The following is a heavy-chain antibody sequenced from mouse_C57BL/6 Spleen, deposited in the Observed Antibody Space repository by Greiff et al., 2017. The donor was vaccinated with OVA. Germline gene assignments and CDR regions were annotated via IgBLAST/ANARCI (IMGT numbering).Heavy chain of an antibody. D-gene: IGHD1-1*01. CDR1: GYTFTTYP. CDR3: ARRGTTVGRYWYFDV. Sequence: VQLQQSGAELVKPGASVKMSCKASGYTFTTYPLEWMKQNHGKSLEWIGNFHPYNDDTKYNEKFKGKATLTVEKSSSTVYLELSRLTSDDSAVYSCARRGTTVGRYWYFDVWGTGTTVTVSS. CDR2: FHPYNDDT. J-gene: IGHJ1*03. V-gene: IGHV1-47*01.